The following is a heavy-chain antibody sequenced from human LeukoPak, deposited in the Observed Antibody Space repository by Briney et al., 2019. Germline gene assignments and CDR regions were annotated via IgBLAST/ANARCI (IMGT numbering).Heavy chain of an antibody. V-gene: IGHV3-7*01. CDR2: IKRDGSEK. J-gene: IGHJ4*02. Sequence: GGSLRLSCAASGFTFSRYWMSWVRQAPGKGLEGVANIKRDGSEKYYVDSVKGRFTISRDNAKNSLYLQMNSLRAEDTAVYYCARDCPWYDCWSGYIDYWGQGTLVTVSS. CDR3: ARDCPWYDCWSGYIDY. D-gene: IGHD3-3*01. CDR1: GFTFSRYW.